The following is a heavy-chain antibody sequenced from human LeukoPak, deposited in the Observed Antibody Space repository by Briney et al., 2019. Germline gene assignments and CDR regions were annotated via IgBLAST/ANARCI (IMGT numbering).Heavy chain of an antibody. Sequence: GGSVRLSCAASGFTFGSYAMTRVRQAPGKGLECVSAINYNADSIYYLDSVKGRFTIPSDNSKNTLYLQMNSLRAEDTAVYYCAKAGGYNYGFYYFDYWGQGTLVTVSS. D-gene: IGHD5-18*01. CDR2: INYNADSI. J-gene: IGHJ4*02. V-gene: IGHV3-23*01. CDR3: AKAGGYNYGFYYFDY. CDR1: GFTFGSYA.